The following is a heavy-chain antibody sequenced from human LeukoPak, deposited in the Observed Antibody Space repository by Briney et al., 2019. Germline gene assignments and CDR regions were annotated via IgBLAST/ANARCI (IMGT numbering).Heavy chain of an antibody. Sequence: SETLSLTCTVSGGSISSGSYYWSWIRQHPGKGLEWIGYIYYSGSTYYNPSLKSRVTISVDTSKNQFSLKLSSVTAADTAVYYCARDRELLGLDYWGQGTLVTVSS. CDR1: GGSISSGSYY. V-gene: IGHV4-31*03. J-gene: IGHJ4*02. D-gene: IGHD1-26*01. CDR3: ARDRELLGLDY. CDR2: IYYSGST.